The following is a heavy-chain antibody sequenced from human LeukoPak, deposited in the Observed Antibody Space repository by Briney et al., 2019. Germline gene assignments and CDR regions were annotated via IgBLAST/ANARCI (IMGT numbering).Heavy chain of an antibody. J-gene: IGHJ1*01. CDR1: GGSINSRSYY. CDR2: IYSSGAT. CDR3: VQNIPGTVEH. D-gene: IGHD1-7*01. V-gene: IGHV4-39*01. Sequence: SETLSLTCIVSGGSINSRSYYWGWIRQPPGKGLECVGNIYSSGATYYNPSLKSRLTISLDTSKSQFSLRLSSVTAADTAIYYCVQNIPGTVEHWGQGALVTVSS.